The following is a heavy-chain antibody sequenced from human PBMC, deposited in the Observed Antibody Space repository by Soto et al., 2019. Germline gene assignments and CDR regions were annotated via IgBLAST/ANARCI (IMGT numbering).Heavy chain of an antibody. CDR1: GFTFSSYW. CDR2: IKKDGSEK. J-gene: IGHJ6*03. CDR3: ARGRATVTTLRFHYYYYMDV. D-gene: IGHD4-17*01. V-gene: IGHV3-7*01. Sequence: PGGSLILSCAASGFTFSSYWMSWVRQAPGKGLEWVANIKKDGSEKYYVDSVKGRFTISRDNAKNSLYLQMNSLRAEDTAVYYCARGRATVTTLRFHYYYYMDVWGKGTTVTVSS.